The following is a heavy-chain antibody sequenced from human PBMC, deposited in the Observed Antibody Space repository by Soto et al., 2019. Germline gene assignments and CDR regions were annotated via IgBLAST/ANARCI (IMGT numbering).Heavy chain of an antibody. CDR3: ARDQCFGGGRSCYYFDF. CDR2: ISNDGRGK. CDR1: GFTFTTYA. V-gene: IGHV3-30*04. J-gene: IGHJ4*02. Sequence: GGSLRLSCAASGFTFTTYAIHWVRQAPGKGLEWVAVISNDGRGKYYADSVKGRFTISRDNSKNPLYLQMNSLRSDDTAVYYCARDQCFGGGRSCYYFDFWGQGTLVTVSS. D-gene: IGHD2-15*01.